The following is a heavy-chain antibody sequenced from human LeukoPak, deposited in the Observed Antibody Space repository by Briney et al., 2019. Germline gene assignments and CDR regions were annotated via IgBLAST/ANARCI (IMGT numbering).Heavy chain of an antibody. CDR3: ATDRDYGDYPEYYFDY. CDR1: RFTFSNAW. D-gene: IGHD4-17*01. V-gene: IGHV3-15*01. CDR2: IKSKTDGGTA. Sequence: PGGSLRLSCAASRFTFSNAWMSWVRQAPGKGLEWVGHIKSKTDGGTADYAAPAKGRFTISRDDSRNTLYLQMNSLKTEDTAVYYCATDRDYGDYPEYYFDYWGQGTLVTVSS. J-gene: IGHJ4*02.